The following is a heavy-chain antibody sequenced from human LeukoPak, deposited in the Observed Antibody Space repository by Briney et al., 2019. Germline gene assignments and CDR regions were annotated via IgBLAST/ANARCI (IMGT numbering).Heavy chain of an antibody. D-gene: IGHD3-9*01. V-gene: IGHV3-30*10. Sequence: GTSLRLSCAASGFSLTHDAIHWVRQAPGKGLEWVAAVSRDTVTKIYRDSVRGRFTVSTDSSKNTVYLQMTGLRSEDTAVYYCAGDRWPGVPDYSDRWGQGTLVTVSS. CDR3: AGDRWPGVPDYSDR. CDR2: VSRDTVTK. J-gene: IGHJ5*02. CDR1: GFSLTHDA.